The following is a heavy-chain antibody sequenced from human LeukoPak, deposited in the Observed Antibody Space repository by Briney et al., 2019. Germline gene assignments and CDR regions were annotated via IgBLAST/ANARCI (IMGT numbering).Heavy chain of an antibody. CDR2: IKQDGSET. J-gene: IGHJ4*02. D-gene: IGHD2-15*01. Sequence: GESLRLSCAASGFALSNYWMIWARQAPGKGLEWVANIKQDGSETNYVDSVKGRFTISRDNAKNSLYLQMNSLRAEDTALYYCGSTNSFSYWGRGTLVTVSS. V-gene: IGHV3-7*01. CDR1: GFALSNYW. CDR3: GSTNSFSY.